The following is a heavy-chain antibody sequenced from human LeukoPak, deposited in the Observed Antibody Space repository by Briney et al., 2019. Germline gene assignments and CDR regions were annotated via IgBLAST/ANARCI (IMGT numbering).Heavy chain of an antibody. CDR2: INAGNGNT. D-gene: IGHD2-2*02. Sequence: ASVKVSCKASGYTFTSYAMHWARQAPGQRLEWMGWINAGNGNTKYSQKFQGRVTITRDTSASTAYMELSSLRSEDTAVYYCARPKYQLLYCFGYWGQGTLVTVSS. J-gene: IGHJ4*02. V-gene: IGHV1-3*01. CDR3: ARPKYQLLYCFGY. CDR1: GYTFTSYA.